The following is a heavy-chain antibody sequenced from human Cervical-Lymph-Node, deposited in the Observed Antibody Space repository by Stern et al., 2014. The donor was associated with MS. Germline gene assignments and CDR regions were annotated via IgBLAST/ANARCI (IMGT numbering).Heavy chain of an antibody. Sequence: EVQLLESGGGLVQPGGSLRLCCAASGFIFSDHHMDWVRQAPGKGLEWVGRTRNEANSYTTNYAASVEGRFTISRDDSKESLCLEMNSLKTEDTAVYYCARERITIFGVVITWSFDLWGRGTLVTVSS. V-gene: IGHV3-72*01. CDR2: TRNEANSYTT. CDR3: ARERITIFGVVITWSFDL. J-gene: IGHJ2*01. D-gene: IGHD3-3*01. CDR1: GFIFSDHH.